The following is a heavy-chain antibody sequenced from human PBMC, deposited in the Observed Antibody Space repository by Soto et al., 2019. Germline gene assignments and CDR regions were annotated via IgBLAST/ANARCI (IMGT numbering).Heavy chain of an antibody. J-gene: IGHJ4*02. Sequence: QVQLQESGPGLVKPSETLSLTCTVSGGSISTYYWNWIRQPPGKGLEWIGYIYYSGTTNYNPSLKRPAPIPVDDPHTQFPLTLSSVTAADTAVYYCARGGDYYASVRYYPILYWGQGTLVTVSS. D-gene: IGHD3-10*01. V-gene: IGHV4-59*12. CDR2: IYYSGTT. CDR1: GGSISTYY. CDR3: ARGGDYYASVRYYPILY.